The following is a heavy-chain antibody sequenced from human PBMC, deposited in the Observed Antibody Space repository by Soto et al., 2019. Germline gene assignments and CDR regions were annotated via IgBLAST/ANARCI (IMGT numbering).Heavy chain of an antibody. D-gene: IGHD1-26*01. CDR2: IIPIFGTA. CDR3: ASMPISSGSYWIDP. Sequence: SVKVSCKASGGTFSSYAISWVRQAPGQGLEWMGGIIPIFGTANYAQKFQGRVTMTRNTSISTAYMELSSLRSEDTAVYYCASMPISSGSYWIDPRRQGTLVAVSS. V-gene: IGHV1-69*05. J-gene: IGHJ5*02. CDR1: GGTFSSYA.